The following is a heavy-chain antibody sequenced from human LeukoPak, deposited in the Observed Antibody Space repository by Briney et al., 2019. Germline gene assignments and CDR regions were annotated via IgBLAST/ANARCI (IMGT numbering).Heavy chain of an antibody. CDR1: GYTFISYG. CDR2: ISAYNGDT. D-gene: IGHD3-10*01. CDR3: ARFSYGSGYFDY. V-gene: IGHV1-18*01. Sequence: ASVKVSCKASGYTFISYGISWVRQAPGQGLEWMGWISAYNGDTNYAQKLQGRVTMTTDTSTSTACMELRSLRSDDTAVYYCARFSYGSGYFDYWGQGTLVTVSS. J-gene: IGHJ4*02.